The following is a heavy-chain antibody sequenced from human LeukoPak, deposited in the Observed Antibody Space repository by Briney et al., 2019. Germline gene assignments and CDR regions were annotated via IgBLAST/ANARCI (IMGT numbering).Heavy chain of an antibody. CDR3: AKSLYGSGYYFDY. CDR2: ISGSGGST. Sequence: GGSLRLSCAASGFTFSSYGMSWVRQAPGKGLEWVSAISGSGGSTYYADSVKGRFTISRDNSKNTLYLQMNSLRAEDTAVYYCAKSLYGSGYYFDYWGQGTLVTVSS. CDR1: GFTFSSYG. V-gene: IGHV3-23*01. J-gene: IGHJ4*02. D-gene: IGHD3-16*02.